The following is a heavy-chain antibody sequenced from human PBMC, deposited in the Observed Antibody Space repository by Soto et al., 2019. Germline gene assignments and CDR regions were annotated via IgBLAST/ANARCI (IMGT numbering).Heavy chain of an antibody. CDR2: MNPNSGNT. Sequence: QVQLVQSGAEVKKPGASVKVSCKASGYTFTSYDINWVRQATEQGLEWMGWMNPNSGNTGYAQKFQGRVTMTRNTSISTDYMELSSLRSEDTDVYYCARGKERITIFGVVMGGMDVWGQGTTVTVSS. J-gene: IGHJ6*02. V-gene: IGHV1-8*01. D-gene: IGHD3-3*01. CDR1: GYTFTSYD. CDR3: ARGKERITIFGVVMGGMDV.